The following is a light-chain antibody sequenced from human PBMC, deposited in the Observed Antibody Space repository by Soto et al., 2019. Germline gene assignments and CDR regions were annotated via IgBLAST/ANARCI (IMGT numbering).Light chain of an antibody. V-gene: IGLV2-23*02. CDR3: CSYAGTSALV. Sequence: QSALTQPASVSGSPGQSITISCTGTNSDIGSYDLVSWYQQHPGKPPKLMIYEVSKRPSGLSNRVSGSKSGNTASLTISGLQAEDGADYYCCSYAGTSALVFGGGTKLTVL. CDR1: NSDIGSYDL. J-gene: IGLJ2*01. CDR2: EVS.